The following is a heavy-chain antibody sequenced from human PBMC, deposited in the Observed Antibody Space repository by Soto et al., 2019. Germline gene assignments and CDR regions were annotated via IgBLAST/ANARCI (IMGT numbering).Heavy chain of an antibody. V-gene: IGHV3-30-3*01. J-gene: IGHJ4*02. Sequence: PVGSLRLSCAASGFTFSSYAMHWVRQAPGKGLEWVAVISYDGSNKYYADSVKGRLTISRDNSKNTLYLQMNSLRAEDTAVYYCARGTLPYNWNPTPFDYWGQGTLVTVAS. CDR3: ARGTLPYNWNPTPFDY. D-gene: IGHD1-20*01. CDR1: GFTFSSYA. CDR2: ISYDGSNK.